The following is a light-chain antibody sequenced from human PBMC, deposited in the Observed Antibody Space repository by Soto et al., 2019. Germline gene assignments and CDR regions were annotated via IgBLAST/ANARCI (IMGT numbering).Light chain of an antibody. V-gene: IGKV3-20*01. Sequence: EIVLTQSPGTLSLSPGEGATLSCRASQSVSSSFLAWCQQKPGQAPRLLIYGAFKRATGIPDRFSGSGSGTDFTLTISRLEPEDFAVYYCQQYSSMPITFGQGTRLEIK. CDR1: QSVSSSF. CDR3: QQYSSMPIT. J-gene: IGKJ5*01. CDR2: GAF.